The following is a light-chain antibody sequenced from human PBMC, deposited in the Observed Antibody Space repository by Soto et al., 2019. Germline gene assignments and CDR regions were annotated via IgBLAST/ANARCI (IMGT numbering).Light chain of an antibody. CDR3: QQFGTSPPST. CDR2: GAS. Sequence: EIVLTQSPGTLSLSPGERATLSCRASQSVSSIYFAWYQQKPGQAPRVLIYGASSRATGIPDRFSGSGSGTDFTLTISRLEPEDFAVYYCQQFGTSPPSTFGQGTRLEIK. V-gene: IGKV3-20*01. CDR1: QSVSSIY. J-gene: IGKJ5*01.